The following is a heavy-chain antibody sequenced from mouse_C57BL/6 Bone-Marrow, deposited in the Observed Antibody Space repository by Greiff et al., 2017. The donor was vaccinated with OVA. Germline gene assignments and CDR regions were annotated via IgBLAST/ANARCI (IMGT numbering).Heavy chain of an antibody. CDR3: AREIYDYAWFAY. D-gene: IGHD2-4*01. Sequence: QVQLQQSGAELVKPGASVKISCKASGYAFSSYWMNWVKQRPGKGLEWIGQIYPGDGDTNYNGKFKGKATLTADKSSSTAYMQLSSLTSEDSAVYFCAREIYDYAWFAYWGQGTLVTVSA. CDR1: GYAFSSYW. CDR2: IYPGDGDT. J-gene: IGHJ3*01. V-gene: IGHV1-80*01.